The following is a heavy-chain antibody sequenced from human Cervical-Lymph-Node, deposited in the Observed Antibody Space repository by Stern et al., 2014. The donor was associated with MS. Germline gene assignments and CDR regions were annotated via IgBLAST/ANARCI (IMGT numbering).Heavy chain of an antibody. CDR3: ARMVYSSGPYYYGMDV. CDR2: LDWDDDK. V-gene: IGHV2-70*01. CDR1: GFSLSTSGMC. D-gene: IGHD6-19*01. Sequence: ESGPALVKPTQTLTLTCTFSGFSLSTSGMCVSWIRQPPGKALEWLALLDWDDDKYYSTSLKTRLTISKDTSKNQVVLTMTNMDPVDTATYYCARMVYSSGPYYYGMDVWGQGTTVTVSS. J-gene: IGHJ6*02.